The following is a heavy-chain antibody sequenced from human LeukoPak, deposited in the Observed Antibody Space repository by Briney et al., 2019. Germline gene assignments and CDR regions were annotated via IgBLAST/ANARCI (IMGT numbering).Heavy chain of an antibody. CDR3: LVWHYDRYY. D-gene: IGHD3-22*01. J-gene: IGHJ4*02. V-gene: IGHV4-59*01. Sequence: PSETLSLTCPVSGGSISTYYWSWIRQPPGKGLEWIGYMYYSGSTNYNPSLKSRVTISVDTSKNQFSLKLSSVTAADTAVYYCLVWHYDRYYWGQGTLVTVSS. CDR1: GGSISTYY. CDR2: MYYSGST.